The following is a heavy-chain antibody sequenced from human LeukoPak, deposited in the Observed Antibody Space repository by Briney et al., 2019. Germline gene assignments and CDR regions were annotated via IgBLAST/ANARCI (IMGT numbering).Heavy chain of an antibody. Sequence: GGSLRLSCAASGFTFSDYSMNWVRQAPGKALEWVSTITGSGGSTYYADSVKGRFTISRDNSKNTLYLQMNSLRAEDTAVYYCARGYFGSGSGTDYWGQGTLVTVSS. V-gene: IGHV3-23*01. D-gene: IGHD3-10*01. CDR3: ARGYFGSGSGTDY. CDR1: GFTFSDYS. J-gene: IGHJ4*02. CDR2: ITGSGGST.